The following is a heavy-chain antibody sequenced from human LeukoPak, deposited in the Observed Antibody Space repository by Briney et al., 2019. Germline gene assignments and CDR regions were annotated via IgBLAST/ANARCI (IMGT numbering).Heavy chain of an antibody. CDR2: ISAYNGNT. CDR3: ARDHGGWNDLYYYYYMDV. Sequence: ASVKVSCKASGYTFTSYGTSWVRQAPGQGLEWMGWISAYNGNTNYAQKLQGRVTMTTDTSTSTAYMELRSLRSDDTAVYYCARDHGGWNDLYYYYYMDVWGKGTTVTISS. J-gene: IGHJ6*03. D-gene: IGHD1-1*01. V-gene: IGHV1-18*01. CDR1: GYTFTSYG.